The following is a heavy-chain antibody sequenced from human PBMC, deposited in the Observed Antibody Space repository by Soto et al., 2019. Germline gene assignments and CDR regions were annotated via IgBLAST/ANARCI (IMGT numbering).Heavy chain of an antibody. CDR1: GFTVSSNY. CDR3: ARGLSYSSLLYFDY. J-gene: IGHJ4*02. D-gene: IGHD4-4*01. V-gene: IGHV3-66*01. CDR2: IYSGGST. Sequence: GGSLRLSCAASGFTVSSNYMSWVRQAPGKGLEWVSVIYSGGSTYYADSVKGRFTISRDNSKNTLYLQMNSLRAEDTAVYYCARGLSYSSLLYFDYWGQGTLVTVSS.